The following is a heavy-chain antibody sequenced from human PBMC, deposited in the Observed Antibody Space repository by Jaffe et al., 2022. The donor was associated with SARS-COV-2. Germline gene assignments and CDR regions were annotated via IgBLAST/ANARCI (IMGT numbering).Heavy chain of an antibody. Sequence: EVQLVESGGGLVQPGGSLRLSCAASGITFSSYGMSWVRQAPGKGLEWVSVISSTGGSTFYADSVKGRFTVSRDNSKDTLWLQMNSLRAEDTAVYYCAKDRSFDWLSPYYYYFYMDVWGRGTTVTVSS. V-gene: IGHV3-23*04. CDR1: GITFSSYG. J-gene: IGHJ6*03. CDR2: ISSTGGST. CDR3: AKDRSFDWLSPYYYYFYMDV. D-gene: IGHD3-9*01.